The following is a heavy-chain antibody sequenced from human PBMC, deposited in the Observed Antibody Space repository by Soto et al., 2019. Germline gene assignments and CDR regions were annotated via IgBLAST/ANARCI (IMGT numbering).Heavy chain of an antibody. V-gene: IGHV3-23*01. D-gene: IGHD3-22*01. CDR3: AKDFYYDSSGPIDY. J-gene: IGHJ4*02. CDR1: GFTFSSYA. Sequence: GGSLRLSCAASGFTFSSYAMSWVRQAPGKGLEWVSAISGSGGSTYYADSVKGRFTISRDNSKNTLYLQMNSLRAEDTAVYYCAKDFYYDSSGPIDYWGQGTLVTVSS. CDR2: ISGSGGST.